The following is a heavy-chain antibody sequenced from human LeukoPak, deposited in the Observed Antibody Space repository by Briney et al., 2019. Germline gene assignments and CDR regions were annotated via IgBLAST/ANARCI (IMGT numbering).Heavy chain of an antibody. D-gene: IGHD3-10*01. CDR2: MNPNSGNT. CDR1: GYTFTSYD. Sequence: ASVKVSCKASGYTFTSYDINWVRQATGQGLEWMGWMNPNSGNTGYAQKFQGRVTMTRNTSISTAYMELSSLRSEDTAVYYCARGSRFRYYYGSGRPYYFDYWGQGTLVTVSS. CDR3: ARGSRFRYYYGSGRPYYFDY. J-gene: IGHJ4*02. V-gene: IGHV1-8*02.